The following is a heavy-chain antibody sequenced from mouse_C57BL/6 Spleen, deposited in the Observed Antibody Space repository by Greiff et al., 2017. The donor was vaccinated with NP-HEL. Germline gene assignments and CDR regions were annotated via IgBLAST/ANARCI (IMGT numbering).Heavy chain of an antibody. D-gene: IGHD2-4*01. CDR3: ARWGDYDWYFDV. Sequence: QVQLQQSGPELVKPGASVKISCKASGYAFSSSWMNWVKQRPGKGLEWIGRIYPGDGDTNYNGKFKGKATLTADKSSSTAYMQLSSLTSEDSAVYFCARWGDYDWYFDVWGTGTTVTVSS. J-gene: IGHJ1*03. V-gene: IGHV1-82*01. CDR1: GYAFSSSW. CDR2: IYPGDGDT.